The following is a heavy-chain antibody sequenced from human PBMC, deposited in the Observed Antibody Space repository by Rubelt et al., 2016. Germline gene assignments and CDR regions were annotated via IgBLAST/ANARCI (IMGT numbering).Heavy chain of an antibody. V-gene: IGHV3-23*01. J-gene: IGHJ4*02. CDR2: ISGSGGST. D-gene: IGHD5-18*01. Sequence: CDMSWVRQAPGKGLEWVSAISGSGGSTYYADSVKGRFTISRDNSKNTLYLQMNSLRAEDTAVYYCAKDKYTAMVTLAGYWGQGTLVTVSS. CDR3: AKDKYTAMVTLAGY. CDR1: CD.